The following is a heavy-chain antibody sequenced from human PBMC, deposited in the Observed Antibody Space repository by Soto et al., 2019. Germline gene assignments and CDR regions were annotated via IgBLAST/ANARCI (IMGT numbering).Heavy chain of an antibody. V-gene: IGHV4-59*01. Sequence: SETLSLTCTVSGGSISNSYWSWIRQPPGKGLEWIGYIHYTGSTSYNPSLKSRVTISVDTSKNQFSLKLSSVTAADTAVYYCARAIAAASTYFQHWGQGTLVTVSS. D-gene: IGHD6-13*01. CDR2: IHYTGST. J-gene: IGHJ1*01. CDR3: ARAIAAASTYFQH. CDR1: GGSISNSY.